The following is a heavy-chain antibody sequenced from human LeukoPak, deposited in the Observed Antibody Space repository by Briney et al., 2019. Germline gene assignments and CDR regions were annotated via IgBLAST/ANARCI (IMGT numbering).Heavy chain of an antibody. D-gene: IGHD4-17*01. J-gene: IGHJ3*01. CDR3: ARHIFGTVTKSADAFDV. V-gene: IGHV4-59*08. CDR1: GGSISSYY. CDR2: IYYSGST. Sequence: PSETLSLTCTVSGGSISSYYWSWIRQPPGKGLEWIGNIYYSGSTKYNPSLKSRVTMSVDTSKNQLSLMLTSVTAADTAVYYCARHIFGTVTKSADAFDVWGQGTMVILSS.